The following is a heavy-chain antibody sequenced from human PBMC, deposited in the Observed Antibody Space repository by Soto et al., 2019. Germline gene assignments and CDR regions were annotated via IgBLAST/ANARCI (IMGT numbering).Heavy chain of an antibody. D-gene: IGHD5-18*01. CDR2: IHPFGDT. Sequence: SETLSLTGAGHTGYFSTYYCSWTRQPPGKGLEWIGDIHPFGDTNYNPSLNNRVTISVDTSKNQFSLKLSSLTAADTAVYYCARHRDSYGSGDFDYWAQGTQVTVSS. V-gene: IGHV4-34*01. CDR3: ARHRDSYGSGDFDY. J-gene: IGHJ4*02. CDR1: TGYFSTYY.